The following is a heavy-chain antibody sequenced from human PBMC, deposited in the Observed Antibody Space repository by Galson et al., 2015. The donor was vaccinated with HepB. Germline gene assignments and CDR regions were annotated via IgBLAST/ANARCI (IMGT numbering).Heavy chain of an antibody. Sequence: SLRLSCAASGFAFSDYYMNWIRQAPGKGLEWISFISSSSTTIYYADSVKGRFTISRDNAKNSLYLQMNSLRADDTAVYYCARDSGSYYRPPLDAFDVWGQGTMVTVSS. D-gene: IGHD3-10*01. CDR2: ISSSSTTI. CDR1: GFAFSDYY. V-gene: IGHV3-11*01. CDR3: ARDSGSYYRPPLDAFDV. J-gene: IGHJ3*01.